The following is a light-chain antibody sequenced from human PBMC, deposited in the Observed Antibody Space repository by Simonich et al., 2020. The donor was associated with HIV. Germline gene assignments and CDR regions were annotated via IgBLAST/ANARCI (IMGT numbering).Light chain of an antibody. CDR3: QQSHSTLMYS. J-gene: IGKJ2*03. CDR1: QSISNY. Sequence: DIQMTQSPSSLSASVGDRVTITCRASQSISNYLNWYQQKPGTAPKLLIYAASTLQSGVPSRFSGSGSGTDFTLTISSLQPEDFATYYCQQSHSTLMYSFGQGTKLEIK. V-gene: IGKV1-39*01. CDR2: AAS.